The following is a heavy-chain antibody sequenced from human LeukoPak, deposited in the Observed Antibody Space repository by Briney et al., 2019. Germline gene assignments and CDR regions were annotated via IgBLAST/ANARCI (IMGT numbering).Heavy chain of an antibody. Sequence: ASVKVSCKASGYAFTSYGISWVRQAPGQGLEWMGWISAYNGNTNYAQKFQGRVTMTTDTSTSTAYMELRSLRSDDTAMYYCSREGEGEDGTGHHNWYFDLWGRGTLVTVSS. CDR3: SREGEGEDGTGHHNWYFDL. D-gene: IGHD2-8*02. CDR2: ISAYNGNT. V-gene: IGHV1-18*01. CDR1: GYAFTSYG. J-gene: IGHJ2*01.